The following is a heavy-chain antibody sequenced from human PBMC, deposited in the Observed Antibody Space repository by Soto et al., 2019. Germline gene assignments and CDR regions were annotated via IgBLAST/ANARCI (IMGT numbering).Heavy chain of an antibody. V-gene: IGHV1-2*04. D-gene: IGHD1-26*01. Sequence: GASVKVSCKASGYTFTGYYMHWVRQAPGQGLEWMGWINPNSGGTNYAQKFQGWVTVTRDTSISTAYMELSRLRSDDTAVYYCAKGYSGSYQRHFYYYGMDVWGQGTTVTVSS. CDR2: INPNSGGT. CDR3: AKGYSGSYQRHFYYYGMDV. J-gene: IGHJ6*02. CDR1: GYTFTGYY.